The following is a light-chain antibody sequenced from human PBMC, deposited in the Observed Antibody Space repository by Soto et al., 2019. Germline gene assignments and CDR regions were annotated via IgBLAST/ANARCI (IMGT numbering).Light chain of an antibody. CDR2: GAS. J-gene: IGKJ1*01. V-gene: IGKV3-15*01. Sequence: MMMTQSPATLAMSPWESVTLSCRTSHSVNSHVAWYQQKPGQAPRLLLYGASTRATGIPVRFSGSGFGTEFTLTISSLQSEDFAVYYCQQYKNWPLFGQGTKVDIK. CDR1: HSVNSH. CDR3: QQYKNWPL.